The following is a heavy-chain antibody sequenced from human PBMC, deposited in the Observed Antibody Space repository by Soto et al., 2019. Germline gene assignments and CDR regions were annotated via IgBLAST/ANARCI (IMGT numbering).Heavy chain of an antibody. V-gene: IGHV3-30-3*01. D-gene: IGHD6-13*01. Sequence: QVQLVESGGGVVQPGRSLRLSCAASGFTFSSYAMHWVRQAPGKGLEWVAVISYDGSNKYYADSVKGRFTISRDNSKNTLYLQMNSLRAEDTAVYYCARDRVYSSSWGDYWGQGTLVTVSS. CDR1: GFTFSSYA. J-gene: IGHJ4*02. CDR3: ARDRVYSSSWGDY. CDR2: ISYDGSNK.